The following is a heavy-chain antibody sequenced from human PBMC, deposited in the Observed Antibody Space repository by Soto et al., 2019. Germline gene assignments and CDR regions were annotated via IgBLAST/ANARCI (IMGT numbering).Heavy chain of an antibody. J-gene: IGHJ4*02. CDR3: ARHDFGTTGTTFPANVDY. V-gene: IGHV5-51*01. CDR2: IYPGDSDT. CDR1: GYSFTSYW. Sequence: GESLKISCKGSGYSFTSYWIGWVRQMPGKGLEWMGIIYPGDSDTRYSPSFQGQVTISADKSFSTAYLQWSSLKASDTAMYYCARHDFGTTGTTFPANVDYWGQGTLVTVSS. D-gene: IGHD1-1*01.